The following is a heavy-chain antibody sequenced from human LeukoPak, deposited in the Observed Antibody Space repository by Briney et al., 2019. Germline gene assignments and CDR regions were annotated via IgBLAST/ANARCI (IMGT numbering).Heavy chain of an antibody. D-gene: IGHD6-13*01. CDR3: ASAIARTGYYFYYMDV. CDR1: GFTFSDYS. Sequence: GGSLRLSCAASGFTFSDYSMNWVRQAPGKGLEWVSSISSSSDYIYYADSVEGRFTISRDNAKNTLYLQMRSLRAEDTAVYYCASAIARTGYYFYYMDVWGKGTTVTVSS. V-gene: IGHV3-21*01. CDR2: ISSSSDYI. J-gene: IGHJ6*03.